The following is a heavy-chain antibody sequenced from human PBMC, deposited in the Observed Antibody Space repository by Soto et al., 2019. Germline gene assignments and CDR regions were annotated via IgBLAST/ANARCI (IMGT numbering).Heavy chain of an antibody. CDR3: ARARLRAVDAFDI. CDR1: GGSVSSGAYY. Sequence: QVQLQESDAGLVKASQTLSLTCTVSGGSVSSGAYYWPWIRQRPGKGLEWIGYIYYSGSTYYSTSLTSRLSISLDTSKNQFSLRLSAVTAADTAMYYCARARLRAVDAFDIWGQGTMVTVSS. J-gene: IGHJ3*02. D-gene: IGHD5-12*01. CDR2: IYYSGST. V-gene: IGHV4-31*03.